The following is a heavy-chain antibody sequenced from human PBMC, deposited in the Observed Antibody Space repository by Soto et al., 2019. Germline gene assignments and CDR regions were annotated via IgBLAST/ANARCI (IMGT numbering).Heavy chain of an antibody. CDR3: ARDAPRCSGGTCLDY. CDR1: GFTSSPFS. D-gene: IGHD2-15*01. V-gene: IGHV3-48*02. J-gene: IGHJ4*02. Sequence: GGSLRLSCAASGFTSSPFSMHWVRQAPGKGLEWVSYISSSSSTIYYADSVRGRFTISRDNAKNSLYLQMYSLRDEDTAVFYCARDAPRCSGGTCLDYWGQGTLVTVSS. CDR2: ISSSSSTI.